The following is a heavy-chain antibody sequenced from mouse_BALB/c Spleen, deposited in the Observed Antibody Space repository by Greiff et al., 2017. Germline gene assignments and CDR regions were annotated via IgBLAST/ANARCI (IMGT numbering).Heavy chain of an antibody. Sequence: VQLQQPGAELVKPGASVKLSCKASGYTFTSYWMHWVKQRPGQGLEWIGEINPSNGRTNYNEKFKSKATLTVDKSSSTAYMQLSSLTSEDSAVYYCASYDFDYWGQGTTLTVSS. V-gene: IGHV1S81*02. CDR2: INPSNGRT. J-gene: IGHJ2*01. CDR3: ASYDFDY. CDR1: GYTFTSYW. D-gene: IGHD1-1*02.